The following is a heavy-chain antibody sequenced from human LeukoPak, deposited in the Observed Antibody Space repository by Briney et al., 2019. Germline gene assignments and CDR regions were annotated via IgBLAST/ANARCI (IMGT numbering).Heavy chain of an antibody. CDR1: GFTFSSYG. CDR2: ISSSSSTI. CDR3: ASPVADGGY. V-gene: IGHV3-48*04. J-gene: IGHJ4*02. Sequence: PGGSLRLSCAASGFTFSSYGMNWVRQAPGKGLEWVSYISSSSSTIYYADSVKGRFTISRDNAKNSLYLQMNSLRAEDTAVYYCASPVADGGYWGQGTLVTVSS. D-gene: IGHD6-19*01.